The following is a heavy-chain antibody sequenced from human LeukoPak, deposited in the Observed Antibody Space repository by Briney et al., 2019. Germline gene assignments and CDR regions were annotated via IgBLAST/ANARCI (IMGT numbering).Heavy chain of an antibody. Sequence: ASVKVSCKASGYTFTGYYMHWVRQAPGQGLEWMGWINPNSGGTNYPQNFQGRVTMTSDTSITTVYMELSRLRSDDTAVYYCATETADLPTNDVFDIWGQGTMVTVSS. D-gene: IGHD5-24*01. CDR3: ATETADLPTNDVFDI. J-gene: IGHJ3*02. CDR1: GYTFTGYY. V-gene: IGHV1-2*02. CDR2: INPNSGGT.